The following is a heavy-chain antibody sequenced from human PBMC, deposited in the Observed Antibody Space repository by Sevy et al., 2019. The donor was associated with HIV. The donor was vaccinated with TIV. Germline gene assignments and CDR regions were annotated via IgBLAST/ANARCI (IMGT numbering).Heavy chain of an antibody. CDR1: GFTFTNYA. CDR2: ISDSGDTT. D-gene: IGHD3-10*01. V-gene: IGHV3-23*01. Sequence: GGSLRLSCAASGFTFTNYAMNWVRQAPGKGLEWVSGISDSGDTTHYAESVKGRFTISRDNSKNTVSLQMSSLRAEDTAIYYCAKLRSTVMFREKGYWGQGTRVTVS. CDR3: AKLRSTVMFREKGY. J-gene: IGHJ4*02.